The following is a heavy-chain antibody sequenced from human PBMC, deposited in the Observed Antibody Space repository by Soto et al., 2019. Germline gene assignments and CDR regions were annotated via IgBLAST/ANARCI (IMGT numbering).Heavy chain of an antibody. V-gene: IGHV1-69*13. CDR1: GGTFSSYA. J-gene: IGHJ6*02. CDR2: IIPIFGTA. D-gene: IGHD3-10*01. Sequence: WASVKVSCKASGGTFSSYAISWVRQAPGQGLEWMGGIIPIFGTANYAQKFQGRVTITADESTSTAYMELSSLRSEDTAVYYCARGGYYGSGSYSGYYYYGMDVWGQGTTVTVSS. CDR3: ARGGYYGSGSYSGYYYYGMDV.